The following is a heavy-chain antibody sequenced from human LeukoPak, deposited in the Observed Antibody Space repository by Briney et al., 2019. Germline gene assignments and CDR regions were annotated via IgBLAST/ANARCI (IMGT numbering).Heavy chain of an antibody. CDR1: GGSISSYY. J-gene: IGHJ4*02. D-gene: IGHD4-23*01. V-gene: IGHV4-59*01. CDR2: IYYSGST. Sequence: SETLSLTCTVSGGSISSYYWSWIRQPPGKGLEWIGYIYYSGSTNYNPSLKSRVTISVDTSKNQFSLKLSSVTAADTAVYYCARENYGGNLVWRYYFDYWGQGTLVTVSS. CDR3: ARENYGGNLVWRYYFDY.